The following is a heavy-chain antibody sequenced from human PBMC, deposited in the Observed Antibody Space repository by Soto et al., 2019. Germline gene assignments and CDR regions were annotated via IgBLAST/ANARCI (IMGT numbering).Heavy chain of an antibody. J-gene: IGHJ4*02. CDR2: ILYDGTKK. CDR1: GFTFSSYG. V-gene: IGHV3-30*18. D-gene: IGHD2-21*01. Sequence: GGSLRLSCAASGFTFSSYGMHWVRQAPGKGLEWVAVILYDGTKKYYADSMKGRFTISRDDYKNTLYLQMNSLRAEDTAVYYCAKDRGALWWCEEHYYYDYWGQGTQVT. CDR3: AKDRGALWWCEEHYYYDY.